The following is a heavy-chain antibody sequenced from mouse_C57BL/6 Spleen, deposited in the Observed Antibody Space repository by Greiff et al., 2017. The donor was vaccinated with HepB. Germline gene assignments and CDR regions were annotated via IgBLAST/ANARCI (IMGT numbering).Heavy chain of an antibody. V-gene: IGHV1-80*01. Sequence: VMLVESGAELVKPGASVKISCKASGYVFSSYWMNWVKQRPGKGLEWIGQIYPGDGDTNYNGKFKGKATLTADKSSSTAYMQLSSLTSEDSAVYFCARYARTAQATDYWGQGTTLTVPS. J-gene: IGHJ2*01. D-gene: IGHD3-2*02. CDR3: ARYARTAQATDY. CDR2: IYPGDGDT. CDR1: GYVFSSYW.